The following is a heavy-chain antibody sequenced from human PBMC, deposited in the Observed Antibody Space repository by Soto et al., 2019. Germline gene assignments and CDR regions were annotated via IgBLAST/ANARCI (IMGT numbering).Heavy chain of an antibody. Sequence: QLQLRESGSGLVKPSQTLSLTCTVSGAPITSGAYSWSWIRQPPGRGLEWIGLIYQSVSTHYIPSLKSRVATSVDRSKHHFSRQLNSLTAEDTAVYYCARDMSGCSRSDCYLSGWFDPWGPGTLVTVSS. CDR2: IYQSVST. CDR3: ARDMSGCSRSDCYLSGWFDP. CDR1: GAPITSGAYS. J-gene: IGHJ5*02. D-gene: IGHD2-21*02. V-gene: IGHV4-30-2*01.